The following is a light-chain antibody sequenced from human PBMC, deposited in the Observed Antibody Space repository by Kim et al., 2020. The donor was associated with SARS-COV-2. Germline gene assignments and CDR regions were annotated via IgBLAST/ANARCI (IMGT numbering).Light chain of an antibody. CDR1: NIRTRS. CDR3: QVWDSRSETQV. CDR2: YDS. Sequence: APGKPATITCEGDNIRTRSVHWYQHQPGQAPVVVIYYDSDRPSGIPERFSASNSGNTATLTISRVEAGDEADYYCQVWDSRSETQVFGGGTKVTVL. J-gene: IGLJ3*02. V-gene: IGLV3-21*01.